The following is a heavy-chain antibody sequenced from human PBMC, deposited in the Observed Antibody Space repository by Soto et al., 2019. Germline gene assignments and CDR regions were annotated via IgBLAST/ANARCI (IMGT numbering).Heavy chain of an antibody. D-gene: IGHD3-3*01. V-gene: IGHV3-30-3*01. J-gene: IGHJ6*02. Sequence: GGSLRLSCAASGFTFSSYAMHCVRQAPGKGLERVAVISHDGSNKYYADSVNGRFTISIDNSKNTLYLQMNSLRAEDTAVYYCARARLPSYYDFWSGYSLWLPGGLEVWGQGTTVTVSS. CDR2: ISHDGSNK. CDR1: GFTFSSYA. CDR3: ARARLPSYYDFWSGYSLWLPGGLEV.